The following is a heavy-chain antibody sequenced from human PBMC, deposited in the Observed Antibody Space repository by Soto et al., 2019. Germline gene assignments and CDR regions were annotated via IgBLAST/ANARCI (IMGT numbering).Heavy chain of an antibody. CDR3: ARGQRFSDWFDP. J-gene: IGHJ5*02. Sequence: SETLCLTCLVSGVTVSWYYWTWIRQPAGKGLEWIGRIYSSGNTKYNPSLQSRVTMSLDTSNNQFSLRLTSVTAADTAVYYCARGQRFSDWFDPWGQGTLVNVSS. CDR1: GVTVSWYY. D-gene: IGHD3-3*01. V-gene: IGHV4-4*07. CDR2: IYSSGNT.